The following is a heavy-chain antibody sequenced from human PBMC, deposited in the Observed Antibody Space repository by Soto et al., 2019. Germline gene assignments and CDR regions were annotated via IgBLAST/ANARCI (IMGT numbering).Heavy chain of an antibody. V-gene: IGHV1-2*02. CDR1: GYTFTGYY. D-gene: IGHD2-15*01. CDR3: ARDQSSVVVVAAAPHDYYYYVMDV. Sequence: AASVKVSCKASGYTFTGYYMHWVRQAPGQGLQWMGWINPNSGGTNYAQKFQGRVTMTRDTSISTAYMELSRLRSDGTAVYYCARDQSSVVVVAAAPHDYYYYVMDVWGPGSTVTV. CDR2: INPNSGGT. J-gene: IGHJ6*02.